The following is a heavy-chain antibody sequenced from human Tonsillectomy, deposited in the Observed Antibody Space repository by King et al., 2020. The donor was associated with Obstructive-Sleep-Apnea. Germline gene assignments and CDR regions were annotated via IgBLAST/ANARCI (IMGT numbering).Heavy chain of an antibody. CDR3: VPGPYYYGSGSQGYFDY. Sequence: DVQLVESGGGLVQPGGSLRLSCSASGFTFSSYAMHWVRQAPGKGLEYVSAISSNGGSTYYADLVKGRFTISRDNSKNTLYLQMSSLRAEYTAVYCCVPGPYYYGSGSQGYFDYWGQGTLVTVSS. J-gene: IGHJ4*02. CDR2: ISSNGGST. D-gene: IGHD3-10*01. V-gene: IGHV3-64D*09. CDR1: GFTFSSYA.